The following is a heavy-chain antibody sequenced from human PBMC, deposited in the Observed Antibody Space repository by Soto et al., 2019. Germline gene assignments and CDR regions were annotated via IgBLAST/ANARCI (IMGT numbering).Heavy chain of an antibody. Sequence: SETLSLTCTVSGCSISSYYWSWIRQPPGKGLEWIGYIYYSGSTNYSPSLKSRVTISVDTSKNQFSLKLSSVTAADTAVYYCARAYCSGDNCSPYNWFDPWGQGTLVTVSS. CDR2: IYYSGST. D-gene: IGHD2-15*01. CDR1: GCSISSYY. J-gene: IGHJ5*02. V-gene: IGHV4-59*01. CDR3: ARAYCSGDNCSPYNWFDP.